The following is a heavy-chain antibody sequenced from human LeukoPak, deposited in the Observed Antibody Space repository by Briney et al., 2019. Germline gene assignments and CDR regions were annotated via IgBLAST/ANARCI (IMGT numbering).Heavy chain of an antibody. D-gene: IGHD2/OR15-2a*01. CDR2: INSDGSWT. J-gene: IGHJ4*02. CDR1: GXYW. V-gene: IGHV3-74*01. Sequence: GGSLRXXCAXSGXYWMHWVRQAPGKGLVWVSHINSDGSWTSYADSVKGRFTISKDNAKNTVYLQMNSLRAEDTAVYYCVSFYETYWGRGTLVTVSS. CDR3: VSFYETY.